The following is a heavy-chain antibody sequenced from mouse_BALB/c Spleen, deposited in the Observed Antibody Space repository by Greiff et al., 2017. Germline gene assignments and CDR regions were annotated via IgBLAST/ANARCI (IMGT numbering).Heavy chain of an antibody. CDR2: IDPENGNT. CDR3: ASLYYGSSYRFAY. D-gene: IGHD1-1*01. V-gene: IGHV14-1*02. Sequence: VQLKESGAELVRPGALVKLSCKASGFNIKDYYMHWVKQRPQQGLEWIGWIDPENGNTIYDPKFQGKASITADTSSNTAYLQLSSLTSEDTAVYYCASLYYGSSYRFAYWGQGTLVTVSA. J-gene: IGHJ3*01. CDR1: GFNIKDYY.